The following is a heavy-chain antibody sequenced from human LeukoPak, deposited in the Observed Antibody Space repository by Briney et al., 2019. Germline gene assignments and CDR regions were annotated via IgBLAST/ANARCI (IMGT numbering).Heavy chain of an antibody. Sequence: ASVKVSCKASGYTFTSYYMHWVRQAPGQGLEWMGIINPSGGSTSYAQKFQGRVTMTRDTSTSTVYMELSSLRSEDTAVYYCARADWNPPYYYYGMDVWGQGTTVTVSS. CDR2: INPSGGST. V-gene: IGHV1-46*01. J-gene: IGHJ6*02. CDR3: ARADWNPPYYYYGMDV. D-gene: IGHD1-1*01. CDR1: GYTFTSYY.